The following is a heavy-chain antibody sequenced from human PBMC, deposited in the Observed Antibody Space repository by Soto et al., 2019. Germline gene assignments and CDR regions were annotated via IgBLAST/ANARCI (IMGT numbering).Heavy chain of an antibody. Sequence: GASVKVSCKASRYTFTRYGISWVRQAPGQGLEWMGWISTYNENTKYAQKFQGRVTLTTDTSTSTAYMELRSLTSDATVVYYCAREGYCSSGSCALYSHEFFGMDVWGQGTTVTVSS. CDR2: ISTYNENT. J-gene: IGHJ6*02. V-gene: IGHV1-18*01. CDR1: RYTFTRYG. D-gene: IGHD2-15*01. CDR3: AREGYCSSGSCALYSHEFFGMDV.